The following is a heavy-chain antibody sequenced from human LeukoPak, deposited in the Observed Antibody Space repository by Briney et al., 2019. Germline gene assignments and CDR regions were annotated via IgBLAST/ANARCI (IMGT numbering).Heavy chain of an antibody. J-gene: IGHJ3*02. CDR1: GFTFSTYW. CDR3: AKGKYGFDI. Sequence: GGSLRLSCAASGFTFSTYWMSWVRQAPGKGLEWVAFISNDGTNKYYPDSVKGRFTISRDNSKNTLYLQMISLRAEDTALYYCAKGKYGFDIWGQGTMVTVSS. CDR2: ISNDGTNK. V-gene: IGHV3-30*18.